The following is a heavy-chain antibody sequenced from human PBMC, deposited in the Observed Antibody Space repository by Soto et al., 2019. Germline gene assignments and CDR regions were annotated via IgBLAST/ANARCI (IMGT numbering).Heavy chain of an antibody. CDR1: GCTFSSYA. CDR2: ISYDGSNK. D-gene: IGHD5-18*01. J-gene: IGHJ2*01. V-gene: IGHV3-30-3*01. Sequence: GGSLRLSCAASGCTFSSYAMRWVRQAPGKGLEWVAVISYDGSNKYYADSVKGRFTISRDNSKNTLYLQMNSLRAEDTAVYYCARDPLWGTAMVLWYFDLWGRGTLVTVS. CDR3: ARDPLWGTAMVLWYFDL.